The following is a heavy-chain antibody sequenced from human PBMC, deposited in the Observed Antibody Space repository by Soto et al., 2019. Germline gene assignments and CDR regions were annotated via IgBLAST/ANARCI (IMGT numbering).Heavy chain of an antibody. Sequence: PVVSLRLSCSASGFTFSSYSMNWVRQAPGKGLEWVSYISSSSSTIYYADSVKGRFTISRDNAKNSLYLQMNSLRDEDTAVYYCARDCGLSSGWHRDDFESWGQGKMVTV. CDR2: ISSSSSTI. V-gene: IGHV3-48*02. J-gene: IGHJ3*01. D-gene: IGHD6-19*01. CDR1: GFTFSSYS. CDR3: ARDCGLSSGWHRDDFES.